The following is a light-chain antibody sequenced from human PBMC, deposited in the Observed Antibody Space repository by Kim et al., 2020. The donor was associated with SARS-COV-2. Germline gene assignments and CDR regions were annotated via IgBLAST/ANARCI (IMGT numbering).Light chain of an antibody. Sequence: QSVLAQPPSASGTPGQRVTISCFGSSSNIGSNPVNWYQQVPGTAPKLLIYRNNQRPSGVPDRFSGSKSGTSASLAISGLQSEDEANYYCGAWDDSLNGVVFGGGTQLTVL. CDR1: SSNIGSNP. CDR3: GAWDDSLNGVV. V-gene: IGLV1-44*01. J-gene: IGLJ2*01. CDR2: RNN.